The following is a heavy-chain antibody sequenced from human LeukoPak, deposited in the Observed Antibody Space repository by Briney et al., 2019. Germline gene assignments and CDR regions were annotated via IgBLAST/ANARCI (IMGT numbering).Heavy chain of an antibody. V-gene: IGHV4-34*01. J-gene: IGHJ4*02. CDR2: INHSGST. CDR1: GGSFSGYY. Sequence: PSETLSLTCAVYGGSFSGYYWSWIRQPPGKGLEWIGEINHSGSTNYNPSLKSRVTISVDTSKNQFSLKLSSVTAADTAVYYCARLKVVPAAIRGYYFDYWGQGTLVTVSS. D-gene: IGHD2-2*02. CDR3: ARLKVVPAAIRGYYFDY.